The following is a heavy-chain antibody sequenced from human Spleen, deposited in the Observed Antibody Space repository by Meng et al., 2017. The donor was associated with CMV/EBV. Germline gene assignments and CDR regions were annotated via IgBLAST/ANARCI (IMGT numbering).Heavy chain of an antibody. D-gene: IGHD3-10*01. Sequence: ASVKVSCKASGYTFTGYYMHWVRQAPGQGLEWMGWINPNSGGTNYAQKFQGRVTVTRDTSISTAYMELSRLTSDDTAVYYCARERNDGSGSYYKYSYYGMDVWGQGTTVTVS. J-gene: IGHJ6*02. CDR1: GYTFTGYY. CDR2: INPNSGGT. CDR3: ARERNDGSGSYYKYSYYGMDV. V-gene: IGHV1-2*02.